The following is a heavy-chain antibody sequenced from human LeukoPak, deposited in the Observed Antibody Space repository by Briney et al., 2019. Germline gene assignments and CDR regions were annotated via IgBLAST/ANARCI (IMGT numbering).Heavy chain of an antibody. CDR3: AKGSDYYDSSGYYYGHDAFDI. D-gene: IGHD3-22*01. J-gene: IGHJ3*02. CDR2: ISGSGGST. CDR1: GFTFNSYA. Sequence: GGSLRLSCAASGFTFNSYAMSWVRQAPGKGLEWVSAISGSGGSTYYADSVKGRFTISRDNSKNTLYLQMNSLRAEDTAVYYCAKGSDYYDSSGYYYGHDAFDIWGQGTMVTVSS. V-gene: IGHV3-23*01.